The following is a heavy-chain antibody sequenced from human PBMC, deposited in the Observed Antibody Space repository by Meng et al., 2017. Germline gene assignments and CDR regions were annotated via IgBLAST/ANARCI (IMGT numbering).Heavy chain of an antibody. D-gene: IGHD2-21*02. CDR1: GGSFSGYY. Sequence: QVQLQQWGAGLLEPSETPSPTCAVYGGSFSGYYWSWIRQPPGKGLEWIGEINHSGSTNYNPSLKSRVTISVDTSKNQFSLKLSSVTAADTAVYYCARDTVEAYCGGDCCPLGYWGQGTLVTVSS. CDR2: INHSGST. J-gene: IGHJ4*02. CDR3: ARDTVEAYCGGDCCPLGY. V-gene: IGHV4-34*01.